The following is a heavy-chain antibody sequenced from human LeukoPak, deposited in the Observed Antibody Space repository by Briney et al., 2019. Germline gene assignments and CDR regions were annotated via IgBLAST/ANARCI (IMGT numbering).Heavy chain of an antibody. J-gene: IGHJ4*02. CDR1: DLSLSNYW. CDR2: ITSRSTT. V-gene: IGHV3-23*01. D-gene: IGHD7-27*01. Sequence: GGSLRLSCAASDLSLSNYWMSWVRQAPGKGLEWVSGITSRSTTYYADSVKGRFTISRDNSKNMVWLQINSPTAEDTATYYCAKDGNWARFEDWGQGTLVTVSS. CDR3: AKDGNWARFED.